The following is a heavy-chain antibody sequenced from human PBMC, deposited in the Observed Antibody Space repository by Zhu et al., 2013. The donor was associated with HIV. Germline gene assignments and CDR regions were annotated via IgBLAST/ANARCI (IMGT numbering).Heavy chain of an antibody. D-gene: IGHD6-13*01. CDR1: GYSISSGYY. CDR2: IYHSGST. Sequence: VQLQESGPGLVKPSETLSLTCTVSGYSISSGYYWGWIRQPPGKGLEWIGSIYHSGSTYYNPSLKSRVTISVDTSKNQFSLKLSSVTAADTAMYYCTRGPVRQQLVRASYNWFDPWGQGTLVTVSS. CDR3: TRGPVRQQLVRASYNWFDP. J-gene: IGHJ5*02. V-gene: IGHV4-38-2*02.